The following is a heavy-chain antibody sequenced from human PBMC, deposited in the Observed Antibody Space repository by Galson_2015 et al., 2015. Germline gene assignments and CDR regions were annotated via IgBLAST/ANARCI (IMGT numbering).Heavy chain of an antibody. CDR3: ARAMRIQLFRSWFDP. D-gene: IGHD5-18*01. CDR1: GYTFTSYG. V-gene: IGHV1-18*01. CDR2: ISAYNGNT. Sequence: SVKVSCKASGYTFTSYGISWVRQAPGQGLEWMGWISAYNGNTNYAQKLQGRVTMTTDTSTSTAYMELRSLRSDDTAVYYCARAMRIQLFRSWFDPWGQGTLVTVSS. J-gene: IGHJ5*02.